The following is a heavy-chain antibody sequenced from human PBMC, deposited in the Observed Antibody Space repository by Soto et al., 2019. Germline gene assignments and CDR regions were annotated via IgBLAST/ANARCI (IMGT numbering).Heavy chain of an antibody. J-gene: IGHJ5*02. Sequence: SETLSLTSAVYGGSFTGYYWSWFRQPPGKGLEWIGEINHSGSTNYNPSLKSRVTISVDTSKNQFSLKLSSVTAADTAVYYCARPVGATSGWFDPWGQGTLVTVS. CDR2: INHSGST. CDR3: ARPVGATSGWFDP. V-gene: IGHV4-34*01. D-gene: IGHD1-26*01. CDR1: GGSFTGYY.